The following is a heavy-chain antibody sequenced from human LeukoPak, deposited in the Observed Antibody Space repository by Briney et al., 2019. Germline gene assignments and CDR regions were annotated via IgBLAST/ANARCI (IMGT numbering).Heavy chain of an antibody. V-gene: IGHV1-2*06. Sequence: ASVKVSRKASGYTFTGYYMHWVRQAPGQGLEWMGRINPNSGGTNYAQKFQGRVTMTRDTSISTAYMELSRLRTDDTAVYYCARLIAAAVGSWFDPWGQGTLVTVSS. CDR2: INPNSGGT. CDR1: GYTFTGYY. CDR3: ARLIAAAVGSWFDP. J-gene: IGHJ5*02. D-gene: IGHD6-13*01.